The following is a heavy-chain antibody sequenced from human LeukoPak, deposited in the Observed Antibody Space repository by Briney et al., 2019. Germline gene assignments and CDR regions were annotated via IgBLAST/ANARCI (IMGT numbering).Heavy chain of an antibody. CDR3: AKDTGGYSGYDYIAFDI. V-gene: IGHV3-23*01. Sequence: GGSLRLSCAASGFTFSSYAMSWVRQAPGKGLEWVSAISGSGGSTYYADSVKGRFTISRDNSKNTLYLQMNSLRAEDTAVYYCAKDTGGYSGYDYIAFDIWGQGTMVTVSS. D-gene: IGHD5-12*01. CDR1: GFTFSSYA. CDR2: ISGSGGST. J-gene: IGHJ3*02.